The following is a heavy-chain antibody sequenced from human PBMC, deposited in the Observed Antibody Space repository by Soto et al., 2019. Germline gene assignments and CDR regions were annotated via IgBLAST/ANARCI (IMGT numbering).Heavy chain of an antibody. Sequence: PSETLSLTCTVSGGSISSGDYYWSWIRQHPGKGLEWIGYIYYSGTTHYNPSLKSRVTISVDTSKNQFPLKLSSVTAADTAVYYCARVGAFDIWGQGTMVTVSS. J-gene: IGHJ3*02. CDR1: GGSISSGDYY. CDR3: ARVGAFDI. V-gene: IGHV4-31*03. CDR2: IYYSGTT.